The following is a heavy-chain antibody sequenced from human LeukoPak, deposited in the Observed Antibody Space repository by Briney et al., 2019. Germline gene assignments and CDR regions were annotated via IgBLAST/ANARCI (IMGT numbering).Heavy chain of an antibody. V-gene: IGHV3-11*01. CDR2: ISSSGSTI. CDR1: GFTFSDYY. D-gene: IGHD2-2*01. J-gene: IGHJ4*02. CDR3: ARGWDIVVVPAATFDY. Sequence: GGSLRLSCAASGFTFSDYYMSWIRQAPGKGLEGVSYISSSGSTIYYADSVKGRFTISRDNAKNSLYLQMNSLRAEDTAVYYCARGWDIVVVPAATFDYWGQGTLVTVSS.